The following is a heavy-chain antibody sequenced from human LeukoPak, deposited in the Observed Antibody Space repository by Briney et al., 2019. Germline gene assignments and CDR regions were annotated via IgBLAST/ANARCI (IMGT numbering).Heavy chain of an antibody. J-gene: IGHJ5*02. CDR1: GLAFSTYG. CDR3: ARAVTWIDP. Sequence: GGSLRLSCAASGLAFSTYGMHWVRQAPGKGLEWVAFIQNDGNDKYYADSVKGRFTISRDNSKNTLDLQMNGLRAEDTAVYYCARAVTWIDPWGQGTLVTVSS. CDR2: IQNDGNDK. V-gene: IGHV3-30*02.